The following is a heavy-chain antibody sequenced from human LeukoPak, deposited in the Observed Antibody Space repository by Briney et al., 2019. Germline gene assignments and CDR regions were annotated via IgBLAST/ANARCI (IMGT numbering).Heavy chain of an antibody. CDR1: GGSISSYY. Sequence: PSEILSLTCTVSGGSISSYYWSWIRQPPGKGLEWIGYIYYSGSTNYNPSLKSRVTISIDTSKNHFSLNLTSVTAADTAVYYCARGAPPQNWGQGALVTVSS. CDR3: ARGAPPQN. J-gene: IGHJ4*02. CDR2: IYYSGST. V-gene: IGHV4-59*12.